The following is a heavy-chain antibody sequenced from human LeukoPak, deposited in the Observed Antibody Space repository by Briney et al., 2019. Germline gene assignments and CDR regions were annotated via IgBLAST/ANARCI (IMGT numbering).Heavy chain of an antibody. CDR1: GYXFSTYG. Sequence: ASVKVSCKASGYXFSTYGISWVRQAPGQGLEWMGWIIPYSGNTNYAQKLQGRVSVTTDTSTTTAYMELRSLTSDDTAVYYCAKDRRGSRNSLDVWGQGTSITVSS. D-gene: IGHD3-16*01. CDR3: AKDRRGSRNSLDV. J-gene: IGHJ6*02. CDR2: IIPYSGNT. V-gene: IGHV1-18*01.